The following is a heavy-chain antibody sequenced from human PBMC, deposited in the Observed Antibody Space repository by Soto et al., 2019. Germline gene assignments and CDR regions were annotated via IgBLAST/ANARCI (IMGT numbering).Heavy chain of an antibody. CDR1: GGSFSGYY. J-gene: IGHJ4*02. V-gene: IGHV4-34*01. Sequence: SETLSLTCAVYGGSFSGYYWTWIRQPPGTGLEWIGEINHSGSTNYNPSLKSRVTISVDTSKNQFSMKLTSVTAADTAVYYCAREKFTGLFDYWGQGTLFPVSS. D-gene: IGHD2-8*02. CDR3: AREKFTGLFDY. CDR2: INHSGST.